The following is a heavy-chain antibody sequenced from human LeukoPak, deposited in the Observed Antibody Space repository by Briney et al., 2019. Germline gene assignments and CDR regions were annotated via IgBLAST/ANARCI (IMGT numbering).Heavy chain of an antibody. CDR2: ISYSGST. Sequence: SETLSLTCTVSGGSISSYYWSWIRQPPGKGLEWIACISYSGSTKFNPSLKSRVTISVDTSKNQLSLKLSSVTAADTAVYYCAREPGFDSSGYLNWFDPWGQGTLVTVSS. J-gene: IGHJ5*02. CDR3: AREPGFDSSGYLNWFDP. D-gene: IGHD3-22*01. CDR1: GGSISSYY. V-gene: IGHV4-59*01.